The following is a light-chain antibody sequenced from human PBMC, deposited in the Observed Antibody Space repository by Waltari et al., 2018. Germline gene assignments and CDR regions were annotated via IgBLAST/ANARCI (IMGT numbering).Light chain of an antibody. Sequence: DIQMTQSPSTLSASVGDRVTITCRASKCSGRSLAWYQQNPGKGPKVVIYEASSLESGVPSRFSGSGSGTEFTLTISSLQPDDFATYYCQQCNSYLLTFGGGTKVEIK. CDR2: EAS. CDR1: KCSGRS. V-gene: IGKV1-5*03. J-gene: IGKJ4*01. CDR3: QQCNSYLLT.